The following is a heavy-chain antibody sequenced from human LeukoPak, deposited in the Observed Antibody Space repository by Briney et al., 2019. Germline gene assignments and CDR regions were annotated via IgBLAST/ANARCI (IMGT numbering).Heavy chain of an antibody. Sequence: RASVKVSCKASGYTFTSYGIGWVRQAPGQGLEWMGWISAYNGNTNYAQKLQGRVTMTTDTSTSTAYMELRSLGSDDTAVYYCARDWNDDYSNYAEATLDYWGQGTLVTVSS. J-gene: IGHJ4*02. CDR3: ARDWNDDYSNYAEATLDY. V-gene: IGHV1-18*01. D-gene: IGHD4-11*01. CDR2: ISAYNGNT. CDR1: GYTFTSYG.